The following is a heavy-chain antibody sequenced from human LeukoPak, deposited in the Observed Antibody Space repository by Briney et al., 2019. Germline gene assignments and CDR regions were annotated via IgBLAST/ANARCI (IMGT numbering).Heavy chain of an antibody. CDR1: GFTFSSYW. CDR2: INSDGSST. Sequence: GGSLRLSCAASGFTFSSYWMHWVRQAPGKGLVWVSRINSDGSSTSYADSVKGRFTISRDNAKNTLYLQMNSLRAEDTAVYYCARDWSSFLGELSLGYFDYWGQGTLVTVSS. V-gene: IGHV3-74*01. CDR3: ARDWSSFLGELSLGYFDY. J-gene: IGHJ4*02. D-gene: IGHD3-16*02.